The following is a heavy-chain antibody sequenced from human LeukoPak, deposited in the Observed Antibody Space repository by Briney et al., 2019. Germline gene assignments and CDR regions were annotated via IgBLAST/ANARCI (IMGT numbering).Heavy chain of an antibody. J-gene: IGHJ3*02. V-gene: IGHV5-51*01. CDR1: GYIFTSYW. Sequence: GESLKISCQASGYIFTSYWIGWVRQMPGKGLEWMGIIYPGDSDSRYSPSFQGQVAISADKSISTAYLQWSSLKASDTAMYYCARLISSGWYSHDAFDIWGQGTMVTVSS. D-gene: IGHD6-19*01. CDR3: ARLISSGWYSHDAFDI. CDR2: IYPGDSDS.